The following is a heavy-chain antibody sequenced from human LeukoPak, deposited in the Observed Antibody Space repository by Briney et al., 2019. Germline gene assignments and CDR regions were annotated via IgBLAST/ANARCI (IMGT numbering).Heavy chain of an antibody. J-gene: IGHJ4*02. CDR3: AKGPLRWVGELSD. CDR1: GFTFNNHA. V-gene: IGHV3-23*01. CDR2: ITAGRTST. Sequence: GGSLRLSCTVSGFTFNNHAMTWVRQAPGKGLEWVSGITAGRTSTYYADSVKGRFTVSRDNSKNTLYLQMNSLRAEDTAIYYCAKGPLRWVGELSDWGQGTLVTVSS. D-gene: IGHD3-10*01.